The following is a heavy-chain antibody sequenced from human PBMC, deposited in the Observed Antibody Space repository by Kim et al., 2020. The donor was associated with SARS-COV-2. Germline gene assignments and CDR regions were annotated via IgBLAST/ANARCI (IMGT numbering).Heavy chain of an antibody. Sequence: GGSLRLSCAASGFTFSSYGMHWVRQAPGKGLEWVAVISYDGSNKYYADSVKGRFTISRDNSKNTLYLQMNSLRAEDTAVYYCAKPQGATVTTWAFDIWG. V-gene: IGHV3-30*18. CDR2: ISYDGSNK. D-gene: IGHD4-17*01. CDR1: GFTFSSYG. CDR3: AKPQGATVTTWAFDI. J-gene: IGHJ3*02.